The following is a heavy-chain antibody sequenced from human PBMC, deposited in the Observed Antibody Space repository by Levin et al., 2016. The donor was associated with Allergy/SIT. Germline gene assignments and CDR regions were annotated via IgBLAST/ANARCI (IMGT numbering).Heavy chain of an antibody. V-gene: IGHV3-23*01. CDR2: ISGSGATT. Sequence: LSLTCAASGFTSTNYAMTWVRQAPGKGLEWVSAISGSGATTYYADSVKGRFTISRDNSKTTLYLQMDSLRAEDTAIYYCAKREWFGNLLSFDYWGQGTLVTVSS. J-gene: IGHJ4*02. CDR1: GFTSTNYA. CDR3: AKREWFGNLLSFDY. D-gene: IGHD3-10*01.